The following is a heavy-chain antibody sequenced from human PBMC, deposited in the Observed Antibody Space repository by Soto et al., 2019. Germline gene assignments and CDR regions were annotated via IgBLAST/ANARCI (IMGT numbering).Heavy chain of an antibody. Sequence: GESLKISCKGSGYSFTSYWIGWVRQMPGKGLEWMGIIYPGDSDTRYSPSFQGQVTISADKSISTAYLQWSSLKASDTAMYYCARQSLIHRSGWYAGYWGQGTLVTVSS. V-gene: IGHV5-51*01. J-gene: IGHJ4*02. D-gene: IGHD6-19*01. CDR3: ARQSLIHRSGWYAGY. CDR1: GYSFTSYW. CDR2: IYPGDSDT.